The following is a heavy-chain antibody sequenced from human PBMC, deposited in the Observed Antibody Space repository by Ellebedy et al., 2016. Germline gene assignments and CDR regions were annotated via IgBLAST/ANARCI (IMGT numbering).Heavy chain of an antibody. J-gene: IGHJ3*02. Sequence: GGSLRLSCAASGFTFSDYYMSWIRQAPGKGLEWVSYISSSGSTIYYADSAKGRFTISRDNAKNSLYLQMNSLRAEDTAVYYCARAGITMVRGCDAFDIWGQGTMVTVSS. CDR1: GFTFSDYY. V-gene: IGHV3-11*01. CDR2: ISSSGSTI. CDR3: ARAGITMVRGCDAFDI. D-gene: IGHD3-10*01.